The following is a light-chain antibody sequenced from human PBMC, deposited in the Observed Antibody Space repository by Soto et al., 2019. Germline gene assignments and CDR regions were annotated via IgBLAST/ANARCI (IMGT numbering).Light chain of an antibody. CDR1: QGIRND. Sequence: AIQMTQSPSSLSASVGDRVTITCRASQGIRNDLGWYQQKPGKAPKLLIYAASTLQSRVPSRFSGSGSGTDFTLTITSLQPEDFATYYCLQDYNYPRTFGQGTKLEIK. CDR2: AAS. J-gene: IGKJ2*01. V-gene: IGKV1-6*01. CDR3: LQDYNYPRT.